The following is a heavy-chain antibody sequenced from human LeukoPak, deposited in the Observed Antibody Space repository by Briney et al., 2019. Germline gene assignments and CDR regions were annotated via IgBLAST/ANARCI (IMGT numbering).Heavy chain of an antibody. CDR3: ARDDSSGYPDY. CDR1: GFTFSNYS. CDR2: ISSSSSTI. Sequence: GGSLRLSCAASGFTFSNYSMNWVRQAPGKGLEWVSYISSSSSTIYYADSVKGRFTISRDNAKNSLYLQMNSLRAEDTAVYYCARDDSSGYPDYWGQGTLVTVSS. V-gene: IGHV3-48*04. J-gene: IGHJ4*02. D-gene: IGHD3-22*01.